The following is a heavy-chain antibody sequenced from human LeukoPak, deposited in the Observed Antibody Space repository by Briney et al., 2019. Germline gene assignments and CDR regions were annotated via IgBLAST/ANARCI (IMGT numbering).Heavy chain of an antibody. CDR3: ARRAKYSSTAFYYMDV. Sequence: GESLQISCKVSGYSFTNYWIGWVRQMPGKGLEWMGIIYPGDSDTRYSPPFQGQVTISADKSISTAYLQWSSLKASDTAMYYCARRAKYSSTAFYYMDVWGKGTTVTVSS. J-gene: IGHJ6*03. D-gene: IGHD6-19*01. CDR2: IYPGDSDT. CDR1: GYSFTNYW. V-gene: IGHV5-51*01.